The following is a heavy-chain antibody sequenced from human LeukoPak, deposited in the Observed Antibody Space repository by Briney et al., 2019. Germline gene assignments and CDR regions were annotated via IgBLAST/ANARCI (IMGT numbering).Heavy chain of an antibody. CDR1: GFIVSSNY. CDR3: ARAPDGYNFDY. J-gene: IGHJ4*02. D-gene: IGHD5-24*01. Sequence: GGSLRLFCAASGFIVSSNYMSWVRQAPGKGLEWVSVIYSGGSTYYADSVKGRFTISRDNSKNTLCLQMNSLRAEDTAVYYCARAPDGYNFDYWGQGTLVTVSS. CDR2: IYSGGST. V-gene: IGHV3-66*01.